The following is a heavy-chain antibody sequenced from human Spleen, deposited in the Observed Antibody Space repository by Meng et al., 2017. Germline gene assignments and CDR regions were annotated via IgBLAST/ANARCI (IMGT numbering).Heavy chain of an antibody. CDR3: AREYYYDSSGYVRYYYGMDV. Sequence: LSLTCAASGFTFSSYAMHWVRQAPGKGLEWVAVISYDGSNKYYADSVKGRFTISRDNSKNTLYLQMNSLRAEDTAVYYCAREYYYDSSGYVRYYYGMDVWGQGTTVTVSS. J-gene: IGHJ6*02. CDR2: ISYDGSNK. CDR1: GFTFSSYA. D-gene: IGHD3-22*01. V-gene: IGHV3-30*04.